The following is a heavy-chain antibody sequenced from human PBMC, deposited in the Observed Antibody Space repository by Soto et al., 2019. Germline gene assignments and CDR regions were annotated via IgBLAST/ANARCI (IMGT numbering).Heavy chain of an antibody. CDR1: GGSFSGYY. J-gene: IGHJ5*02. CDR2: INHSGST. V-gene: IGHV4-34*01. D-gene: IGHD2-21*02. CDR3: ARGYRKLAVTLNWFDP. Sequence: PSETLSLTCAVYGGSFSGYYWSWIRQPPGKGLEWIGEINHSGSTNYNPSLKSRVTISVDTSKNQFSLKLSSVTAADTAVYYCARGYRKLAVTLNWFDPWGQGTLVTVSS.